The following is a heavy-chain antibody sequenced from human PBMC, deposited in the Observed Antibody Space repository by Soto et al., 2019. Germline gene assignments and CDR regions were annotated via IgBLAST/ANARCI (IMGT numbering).Heavy chain of an antibody. J-gene: IGHJ4*02. CDR1: GFTFSNYA. CDR3: AKEGAVAGMCYFDH. V-gene: IGHV3-23*01. CDR2: IFGSGDST. Sequence: EVQLLESGGGLVQPGGSLRLSCAASGFTFSNYAMSWVRQAPGKGLEWVSAIFGSGDSTFYADSVQGRFTVSRDNPSNTLYLQMNSLRAEDTAVYYCAKEGAVAGMCYFDHWGQGTLVTVSS. D-gene: IGHD6-19*01.